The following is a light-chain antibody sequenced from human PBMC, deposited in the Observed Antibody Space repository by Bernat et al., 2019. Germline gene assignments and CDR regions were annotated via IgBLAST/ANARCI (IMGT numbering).Light chain of an antibody. CDR3: AAWDDSLNGPV. Sequence: QSVLTQPPSASGAPGQRVTISCSGSSSNIGSNTVNWYQQVPGTAPKLLIYSNNQRPSGVPDRFSGSKSGTSASLAISGLQSEDDSDYYCAAWDDSLNGPVFGGGTKLTV. CDR1: SSNIGSNT. CDR2: SNN. V-gene: IGLV1-44*01. J-gene: IGLJ3*02.